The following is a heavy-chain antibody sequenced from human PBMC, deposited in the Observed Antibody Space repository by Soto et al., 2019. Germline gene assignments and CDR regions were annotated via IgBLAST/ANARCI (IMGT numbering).Heavy chain of an antibody. CDR3: ARTSGHFDS. V-gene: IGHV6-1*01. D-gene: IGHD6-19*01. Sequence: QVQLQQSGPGLVKPSQTLSLTCAISGDSVSSNSAAWNWIRRSPSRGLEWLGRTYYRSKWFNEYALSVKSRIAINPYTSKNQFSLQLNSVTPEDTAVYYCARTSGHFDSWGQGTLVTVSS. CDR1: GDSVSSNSAA. CDR2: TYYRSKWFN. J-gene: IGHJ4*02.